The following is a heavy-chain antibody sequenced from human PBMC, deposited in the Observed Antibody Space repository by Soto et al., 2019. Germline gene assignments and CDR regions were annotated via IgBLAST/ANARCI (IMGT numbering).Heavy chain of an antibody. J-gene: IGHJ4*02. CDR3: ARVYGIAVAGTLDF. V-gene: IGHV3-48*01. CDR2: ISSGTGTI. Sequence: EVHLVESGGGLVQPGGSLRLSCAASGFTFRTYNMNWVRQAPGKGLEWVSYISSGTGTIYYADSVKGRFTISRDNAKNSLYLQMNSLRAEDTAVYYCARVYGIAVAGTLDFWGQGTLVTVSS. D-gene: IGHD6-19*01. CDR1: GFTFRTYN.